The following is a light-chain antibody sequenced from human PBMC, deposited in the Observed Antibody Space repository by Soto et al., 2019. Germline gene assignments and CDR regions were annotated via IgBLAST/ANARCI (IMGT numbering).Light chain of an antibody. CDR2: DAS. CDR1: QSVSGN. V-gene: IGKV3-11*01. J-gene: IGKJ4*01. CDR3: LQRSNWPPLLS. Sequence: EVVMTQSPATLSVSPGERVTLSCTASQSVSGNLAWYQQKPGQAPRLLIYDASSRATGIPARFSGSGSGTDFTLTISSLEPEDFAFYYCLQRSNWPPLLSFGGGTKVEIK.